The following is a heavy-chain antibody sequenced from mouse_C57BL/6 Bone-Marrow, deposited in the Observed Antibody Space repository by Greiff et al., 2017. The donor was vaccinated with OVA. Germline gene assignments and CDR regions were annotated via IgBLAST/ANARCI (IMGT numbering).Heavy chain of an antibody. CDR1: GFNIKDDY. V-gene: IGHV14-4*01. D-gene: IGHD2-3*01. Sequence: VQLKESGAELVRPGASVKLSCTASGFNIKDDYMHWVKQRPEQGLEWIGWIDPENGDTEYASKFRGKATITADTSSNTAYLQLSSLTSEDTAVYYCTRDGYPDYWGQGTTLTVSS. CDR3: TRDGYPDY. J-gene: IGHJ2*01. CDR2: IDPENGDT.